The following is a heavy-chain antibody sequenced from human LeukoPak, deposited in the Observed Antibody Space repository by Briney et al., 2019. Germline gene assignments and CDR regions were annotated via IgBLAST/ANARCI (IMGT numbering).Heavy chain of an antibody. CDR3: ARDGGEVPATIRGWFDP. D-gene: IGHD2-2*02. CDR2: ISAYNGNT. V-gene: IGHV1-18*01. J-gene: IGHJ5*02. Sequence: ASVKVSCKASGYTFTSYGISWVRQAPGQGLEWMGWISAYNGNTNYAQKLQGRVTMTTDTSTSTAYMELRSLRSDDTAVYYCARDGGEVPATIRGWFDPWGQGTLVTVSS. CDR1: GYTFTSYG.